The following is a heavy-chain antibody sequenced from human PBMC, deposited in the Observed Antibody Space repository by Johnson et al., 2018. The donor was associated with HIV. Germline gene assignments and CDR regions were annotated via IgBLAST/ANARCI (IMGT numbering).Heavy chain of an antibody. Sequence: QMQLVESGGGVVRPGDSLRLSCVASGFTFSSYAMHWVRQAPGKGLEWVAVISYDGSNQYYADSVKGRFTITRDNSKNTLYLQMNSRRAEDTAVYYCASRYTVDAFDIWGQGTMVTVSS. V-gene: IGHV3-30*04. CDR3: ASRYTVDAFDI. CDR1: GFTFSSYA. D-gene: IGHD1-1*01. CDR2: ISYDGSNQ. J-gene: IGHJ3*02.